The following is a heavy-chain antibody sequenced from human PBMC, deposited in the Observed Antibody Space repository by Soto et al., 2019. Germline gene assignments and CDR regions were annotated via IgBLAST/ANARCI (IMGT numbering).Heavy chain of an antibody. CDR3: ARKLELRGSYYYYYDMDV. CDR2: INPNSGGT. J-gene: IGHJ6*02. CDR1: GSTFTDYY. Sequence: GASVKVSCKASGSTFTDYYMHWVRQAPGQGLEWMGWINPNSGGTNYAQKFQGRVTMTRDTPISTAYMELSRLRSDDTAVYYCARKLELRGSYYYYYDMDVWGQGTTVTVSS. D-gene: IGHD1-7*01. V-gene: IGHV1-2*02.